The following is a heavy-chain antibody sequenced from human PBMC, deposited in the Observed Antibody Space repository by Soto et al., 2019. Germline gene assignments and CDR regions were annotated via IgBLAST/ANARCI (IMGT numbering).Heavy chain of an antibody. Sequence: QLQLQESGPGLVKPSETLSLTCSVSGGSISSSSYFWGWIRQPPGKGLEWIGSIYYSGSTYYNPSLKSRVTVSVVTFKTRFSLKLSSVTAAATAVYYGARHPSAFWFDPWGQRTLVTVSS. CDR2: IYYSGST. CDR3: ARHPSAFWFDP. J-gene: IGHJ5*02. D-gene: IGHD6-19*01. CDR1: GGSISSSSYF. V-gene: IGHV4-39*01.